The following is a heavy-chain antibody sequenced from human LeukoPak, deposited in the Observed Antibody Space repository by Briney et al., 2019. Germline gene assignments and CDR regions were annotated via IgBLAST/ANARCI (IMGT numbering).Heavy chain of an antibody. CDR2: ISYDGSNK. D-gene: IGHD3-22*01. J-gene: IGHJ4*02. CDR1: GFTFSSYA. V-gene: IGHV3-30*04. CDR3: TPTYYYDSSCYYFVDY. Sequence: GGSLRLSCAASGFTFSSYAMHWVRQAPGKGLEWVAVISYDGSNKYYADSVKGRFTISRDNSKNTLYLQMNSLKTEDTAVYYCTPTYYYDSSCYYFVDYWGQGTLVTVSS.